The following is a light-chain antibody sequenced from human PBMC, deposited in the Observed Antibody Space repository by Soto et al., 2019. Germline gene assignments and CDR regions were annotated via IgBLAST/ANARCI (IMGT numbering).Light chain of an antibody. Sequence: QSALTQPASVSGSPGQSITISCTGTSSDVGGYNYVSWYQQHPGKAPKLMIYDVSNWPSGVSNRFSGSKSGNTASLTISGVQAEDETDYYCSSYTSSSTWVFGGVTKLAVL. CDR3: SSYTSSSTWV. J-gene: IGLJ3*02. CDR1: SSDVGGYNY. V-gene: IGLV2-14*01. CDR2: DVS.